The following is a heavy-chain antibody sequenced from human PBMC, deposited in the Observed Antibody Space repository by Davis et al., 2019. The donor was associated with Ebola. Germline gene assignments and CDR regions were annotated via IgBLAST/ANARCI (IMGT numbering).Heavy chain of an antibody. Sequence: MPSETLSLTCAVYGGSFSGYYWRWIRQPPGKGLEWVGEINHSGSTNYNPSLKSRVTISVDTSKNQFSLKLSSVTAADTAVYYCARQRFLEWLGDYYYYYGMDVWGQGTTVTVSS. J-gene: IGHJ6*02. V-gene: IGHV4-34*01. CDR2: INHSGST. CDR1: GGSFSGYY. CDR3: ARQRFLEWLGDYYYYYGMDV. D-gene: IGHD3-3*01.